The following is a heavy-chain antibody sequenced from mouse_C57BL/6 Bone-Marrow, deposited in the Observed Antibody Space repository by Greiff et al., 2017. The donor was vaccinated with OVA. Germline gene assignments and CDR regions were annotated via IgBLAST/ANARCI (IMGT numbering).Heavy chain of an antibody. D-gene: IGHD1-1*01. J-gene: IGHJ4*01. Sequence: QVQLQQPGAELVKPGASVKMSCKASGYTFTSYWIPWVKQRPGQGLEWIGDIYPGSGRTNYNEKFKSKATLTVDTSSTTAYMQLSSLTSEDSAVYYCATTAITTVKRDFAMDYWGQGTSVTVSS. CDR1: GYTFTSYW. CDR3: ATTAITTVKRDFAMDY. V-gene: IGHV1-55*01. CDR2: IYPGSGRT.